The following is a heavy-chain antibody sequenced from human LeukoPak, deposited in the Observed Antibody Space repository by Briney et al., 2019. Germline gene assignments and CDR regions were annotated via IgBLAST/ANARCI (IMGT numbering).Heavy chain of an antibody. CDR1: GFTFSSYW. V-gene: IGHV3-74*01. D-gene: IGHD2-2*01. CDR2: INIDGSST. CDR3: ARLLDCSNTSC. Sequence: GGSLRLSCAASGFTFSSYWMHWVRQAPGKGLVWVSRINIDGSSTTYADFVKGRFTISRDNAKNTLYLQMNSLRAEDTAVYYCARLLDCSNTSCWGQGTLVTVSS. J-gene: IGHJ4*02.